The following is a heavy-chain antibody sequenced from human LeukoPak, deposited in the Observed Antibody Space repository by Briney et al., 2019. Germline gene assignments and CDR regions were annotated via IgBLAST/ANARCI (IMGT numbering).Heavy chain of an antibody. CDR3: VRWSTDASGWPL. D-gene: IGHD6-19*01. V-gene: IGHV4-59*08. CDR2: IYYSGST. CDR1: GGSISSYY. Sequence: SETLSLTCTVSGGSISSYYWSWLRQPPGKGLEWIGYIYYSGSTDYNPSLKSRVTISVATSKNQLSLKLNSVTAADTAVYYCVRWSTDASGWPLWGQGTLVTVSS. J-gene: IGHJ4*02.